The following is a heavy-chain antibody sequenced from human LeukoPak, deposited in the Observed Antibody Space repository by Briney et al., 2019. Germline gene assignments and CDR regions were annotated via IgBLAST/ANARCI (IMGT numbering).Heavy chain of an antibody. CDR2: IFYTGRT. CDR3: ARLLDYDSSGDPDIFDV. D-gene: IGHD3-22*01. CDR1: GGSMNSHY. J-gene: IGHJ3*01. V-gene: IGHV4-59*11. Sequence: PSETLSLTCTVSGGSMNSHYWSWIRQPPGKGLEWIGFIFYTGRTRYNPSLRSRVIILADTSKNDFSPKLASVTAADTAVYYCARLLDYDSSGDPDIFDVWGQGIMVTVSS.